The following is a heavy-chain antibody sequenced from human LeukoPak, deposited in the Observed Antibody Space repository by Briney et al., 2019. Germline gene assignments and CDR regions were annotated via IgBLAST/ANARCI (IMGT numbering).Heavy chain of an antibody. V-gene: IGHV1-8*01. J-gene: IGHJ4*02. D-gene: IGHD3-16*02. Sequence: ASVKVSCKASGYTFTSYDINWVRQATGQGLEWMGWMNPNSGNTGYAQKFQGRVTMTRNTSISTAYTELSSLRSEDTAVYYCARGPYVWGSYRYTLADVGVDYWGQGTLVTVSS. CDR2: MNPNSGNT. CDR3: ARGPYVWGSYRYTLADVGVDY. CDR1: GYTFTSYD.